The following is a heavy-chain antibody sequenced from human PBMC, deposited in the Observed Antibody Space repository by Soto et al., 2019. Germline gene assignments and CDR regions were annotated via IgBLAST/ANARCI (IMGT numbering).Heavy chain of an antibody. D-gene: IGHD4-17*01. Sequence: QVQLVQSGAEVKQPGASVKVSCKASGYTFTNYGFTWVRQAPGQGLEWLGWISTYNGNTKYAQKVQRRLTMTTDTSTSTANMELTSLRSDDTALYYCARTTVTASYYYMDVWGKGSPVTVSS. CDR3: ARTTVTASYYYMDV. V-gene: IGHV1-18*01. J-gene: IGHJ6*03. CDR1: GYTFTNYG. CDR2: ISTYNGNT.